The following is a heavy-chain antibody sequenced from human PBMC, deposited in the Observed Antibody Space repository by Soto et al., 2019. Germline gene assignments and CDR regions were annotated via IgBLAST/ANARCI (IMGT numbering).Heavy chain of an antibody. D-gene: IGHD2-15*01. CDR3: AKGVLCGGGSCSWSEGFDY. CDR1: GFIFSSYG. CDR2: ISYEGSHT. Sequence: QVQLVESGGGVVQPGRSLRLSCAASGFIFSSYGMHWVRQAPGKGLEWVAVISYEGSHTYYADSVKGRFTITRDNSKNTLYLEMNSLRPDDTAVYYCAKGVLCGGGSCSWSEGFDYWGQGTLLTVSS. V-gene: IGHV3-30*18. J-gene: IGHJ4*02.